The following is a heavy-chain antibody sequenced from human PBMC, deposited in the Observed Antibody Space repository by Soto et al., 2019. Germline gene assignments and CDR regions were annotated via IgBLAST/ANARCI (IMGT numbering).Heavy chain of an antibody. V-gene: IGHV4-30-2*01. Sequence: QLHLQESGSGLVKPSQTLSLTCAVSGGSISKNGYSWSWIRQPPRKGLEWIGYIYHSGSTYYNPSLKSRVSISVDRSNNRFFLTLSSVTAADTAVYYCARTVTTGPFFDFWGQGTLVTVSS. J-gene: IGHJ4*02. D-gene: IGHD4-17*01. CDR3: ARTVTTGPFFDF. CDR2: IYHSGST. CDR1: GGSISKNGYS.